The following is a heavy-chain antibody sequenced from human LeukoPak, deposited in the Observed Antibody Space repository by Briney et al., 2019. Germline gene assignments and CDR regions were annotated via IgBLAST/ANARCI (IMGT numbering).Heavy chain of an antibody. D-gene: IGHD2-2*01. J-gene: IGHJ4*02. Sequence: PGGSLRLSCAAPGFTFSTYWIHWVPQAPGKGLVWVSRINTDGSTTSYADSVKGRFTISRDNAKSTLYLQMNSLRADDTAVYYCVRDMHGPHDYWGQGTLVTVSA. CDR1: GFTFSTYW. CDR2: INTDGSTT. CDR3: VRDMHGPHDY. V-gene: IGHV3-74*01.